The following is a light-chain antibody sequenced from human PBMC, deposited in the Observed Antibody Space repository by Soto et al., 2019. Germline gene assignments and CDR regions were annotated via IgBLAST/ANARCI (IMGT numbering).Light chain of an antibody. Sequence: EIVLTQSPCTLSLSLGESATLSCRASQSVTSSDLAWYQRKPGQAPRLLSYGISTRATGIPDKFSGSGSGTDFTLTVSRLEPADFAVYYCQQYGSSPITFGQGTRLEIK. CDR3: QQYGSSPIT. CDR2: GIS. J-gene: IGKJ5*01. CDR1: QSVTSSD. V-gene: IGKV3-20*01.